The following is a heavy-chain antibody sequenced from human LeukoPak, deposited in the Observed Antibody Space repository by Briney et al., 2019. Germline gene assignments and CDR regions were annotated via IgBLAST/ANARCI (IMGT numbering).Heavy chain of an antibody. D-gene: IGHD1-26*01. CDR1: GGSVSSGSFY. V-gene: IGHV4-61*01. CDR3: ARQVSGSYSPFDY. J-gene: IGHJ4*02. Sequence: SETLSLTCTVSGGSVSSGSFYWSWIRQPPGKGLQWIGYIYYSGSTNYNPSLKSRVTISVDTSKNQFSLKLSSVTAADTAVYYCARQVSGSYSPFDYWGQGTLVTVSS. CDR2: IYYSGST.